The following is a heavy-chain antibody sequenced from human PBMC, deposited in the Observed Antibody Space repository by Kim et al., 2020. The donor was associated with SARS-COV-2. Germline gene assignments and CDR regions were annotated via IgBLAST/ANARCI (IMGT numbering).Heavy chain of an antibody. D-gene: IGHD4-4*01. CDR3: ARDMNPTVYDY. V-gene: IGHV1-3*01. CDR2: VNAANDKT. Sequence: ASVKVSCKASGYTFKSYPIHWVRQAPGQRLEWMGWVNAANDKTKYSQKFQGRVTITRDTSANTAYMDLRSLTFEDTAIYYCARDMNPTVYDYWGQGTLVTVSS. CDR1: GYTFKSYP. J-gene: IGHJ4*02.